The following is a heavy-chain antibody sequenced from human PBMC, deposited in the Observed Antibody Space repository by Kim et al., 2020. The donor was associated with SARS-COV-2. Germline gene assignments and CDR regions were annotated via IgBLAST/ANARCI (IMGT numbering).Heavy chain of an antibody. CDR2: IYYSGST. V-gene: IGHV4-39*01. CDR1: GGSISSSSYY. D-gene: IGHD5-18*01. Sequence: SETLSLTCTVSGGSISSSSYYWGWIRQPPGKGLEWIGSIYYSGSTYYNPSLKSRVTISVDTSKNQFSLKLSSVTAADTAVYYCASQRGYSSWGQGTLVTVSS. CDR3: ASQRGYSS. J-gene: IGHJ4*02.